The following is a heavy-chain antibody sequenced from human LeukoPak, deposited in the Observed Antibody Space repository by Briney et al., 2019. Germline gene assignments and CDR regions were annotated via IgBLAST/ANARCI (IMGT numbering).Heavy chain of an antibody. Sequence: GRSLRLSCAASGFIFSNYGTHWVRQAPGKGLEWVAVISYDGSNKYYADSVKGRFTISRDNSKNTLYLQMNSLRAEDTAVYYCAKGWRMSDPWGQGTLVTVSS. CDR3: AKGWRMSDP. V-gene: IGHV3-30*18. CDR2: ISYDGSNK. D-gene: IGHD1-1*01. CDR1: GFIFSNYG. J-gene: IGHJ5*02.